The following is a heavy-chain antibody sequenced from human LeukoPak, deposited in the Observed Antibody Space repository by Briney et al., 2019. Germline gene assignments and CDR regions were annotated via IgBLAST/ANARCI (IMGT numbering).Heavy chain of an antibody. V-gene: IGHV1-8*01. CDR3: ARGITQGFDH. CDR2: MNPNWGCT. J-gene: IGHJ4*02. D-gene: IGHD1-20*01. Sequence: EASVKVSCKASGYTFTSLDINWVRQAPGQGLEWMGWMNPNWGCTGYAQKFQARVTMTRDTSIDTAYMELSSLRSDDTAVYYCARGITQGFDHWGQGTLVTVSS. CDR1: GYTFTSLD.